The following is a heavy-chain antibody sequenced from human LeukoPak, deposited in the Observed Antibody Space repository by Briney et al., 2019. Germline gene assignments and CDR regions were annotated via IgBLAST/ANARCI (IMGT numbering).Heavy chain of an antibody. Sequence: GRSLRLSCAASGFTFSSYGMHWVRQAPGKGLEWVAVIWYDGSNKYYADSVKGRFTISRDNSKNTLYLQMNSLRAEDTAVYYCAKLPSEGYCSSTSCYNAYFQHWGQGTLVTVSS. CDR1: GFTFSSYG. V-gene: IGHV3-33*06. CDR3: AKLPSEGYCSSTSCYNAYFQH. J-gene: IGHJ1*01. CDR2: IWYDGSNK. D-gene: IGHD2-2*02.